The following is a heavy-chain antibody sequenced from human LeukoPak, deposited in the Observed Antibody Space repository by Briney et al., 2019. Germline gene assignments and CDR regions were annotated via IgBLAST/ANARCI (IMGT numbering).Heavy chain of an antibody. CDR3: ARERPGAAAGMSNGMDV. CDR1: GFTFSSYW. J-gene: IGHJ6*02. CDR2: IKQDGSEK. V-gene: IGHV3-7*01. Sequence: GGSLRLSCAASGFTFSSYWMSWVRQAPGKGLEWVANIKQDGSEKYYVDSVKGRFTISRDNAKNSLYLQMNSLRAEDTAVYYCARERPGAAAGMSNGMDVWGQGTTVTVSS. D-gene: IGHD6-13*01.